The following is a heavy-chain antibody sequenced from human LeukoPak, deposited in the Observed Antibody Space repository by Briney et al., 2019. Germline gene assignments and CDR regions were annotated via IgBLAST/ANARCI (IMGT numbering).Heavy chain of an antibody. V-gene: IGHV3-15*01. CDR3: AKVEVVGYSTFDY. D-gene: IGHD2-8*01. Sequence: GGSLRLSCAASGFTFSNAWMSWVRQAPGKGLEWVGRIKSKTDGGTTDYAAPVKGRFTISRDDSKNTLYLQMSSLRAEDTAVYYCAKVEVVGYSTFDYWGQGALVTVSS. CDR1: GFTFSNAW. CDR2: IKSKTDGGTT. J-gene: IGHJ4*02.